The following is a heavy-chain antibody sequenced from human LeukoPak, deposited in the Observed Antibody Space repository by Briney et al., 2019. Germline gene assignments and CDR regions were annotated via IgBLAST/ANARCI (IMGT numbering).Heavy chain of an antibody. CDR3: ARAGLIQLWLHWFDP. V-gene: IGHV1-2*02. D-gene: IGHD5-18*01. Sequence: ASVKVSCKASGYTFTSYYMHWVRQAPGQGLEWMGWINPNSGGTNYAQKFQGRVTMTRDTSISTAYMELSRLRSDDTAVYYCARAGLIQLWLHWFDPWGQGTLVTVSS. J-gene: IGHJ5*02. CDR2: INPNSGGT. CDR1: GYTFTSYY.